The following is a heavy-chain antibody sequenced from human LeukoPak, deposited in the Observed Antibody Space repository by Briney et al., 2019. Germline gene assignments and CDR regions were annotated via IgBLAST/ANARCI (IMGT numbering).Heavy chain of an antibody. D-gene: IGHD2-2*01. Sequence: ASVKVSCKASGYTFTTYGISWVRQAPGQGLEWMGWISAYNGNTNYAQKLQGRVTMTTDTSTSTAYMELRSLRSDDTAVYYCARAPLYCSSTTCPIDYWGQGTLVTVSS. CDR2: ISAYNGNT. CDR3: ARAPLYCSSTTCPIDY. J-gene: IGHJ4*02. V-gene: IGHV1-18*01. CDR1: GYTFTTYG.